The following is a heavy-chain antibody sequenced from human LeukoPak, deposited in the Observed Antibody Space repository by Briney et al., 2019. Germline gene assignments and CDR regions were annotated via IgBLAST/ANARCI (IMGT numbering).Heavy chain of an antibody. V-gene: IGHV4-61*02. CDR2: IYTSGST. CDR1: GGSLSSGSYY. CDR3: AGRQLYDFWSGYSYNWFDP. J-gene: IGHJ5*02. Sequence: SETLSLTCTVSGGSLSSGSYYWSWIRQPAGKGLEWIGRIYTSGSTNYNPSLKGRVTISVDTSKNQFSLKLSSVTAADTAVYYCAGRQLYDFWSGYSYNWFDPWGQGTLVTVS. D-gene: IGHD3-3*01.